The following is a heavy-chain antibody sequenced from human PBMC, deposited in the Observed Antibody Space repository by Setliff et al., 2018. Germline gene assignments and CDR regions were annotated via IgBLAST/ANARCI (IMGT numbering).Heavy chain of an antibody. J-gene: IGHJ6*03. Sequence: KTSETLSLTCTVSGGSISSYYWSWIRQPPGKGLEWIGYIYHSGTTYYNPSLESRVRLSVDTSNSQFSLKLSSVTAADRAIYFCARYSSPYYYMDVWGTGIAVTSP. V-gene: IGHV4-59*06. CDR2: IYHSGTT. CDR3: ARYSSPYYYMDV. D-gene: IGHD5-18*01. CDR1: GGSISSYY.